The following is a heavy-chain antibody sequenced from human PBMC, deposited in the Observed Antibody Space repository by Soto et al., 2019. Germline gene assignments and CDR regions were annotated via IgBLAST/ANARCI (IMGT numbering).Heavy chain of an antibody. J-gene: IGHJ5*02. Sequence: PGESLKISCKGSGYSFTSYWIGWVRQMPGKGLEWMGIIYPGDSDTRYSPSFQGQVTISADKSISTAYLQWSSLKASDTAMYYCARHGDSSGWTAYNWFDPWGQGTLVTVYS. CDR2: IYPGDSDT. CDR3: ARHGDSSGWTAYNWFDP. D-gene: IGHD6-19*01. CDR1: GYSFTSYW. V-gene: IGHV5-51*01.